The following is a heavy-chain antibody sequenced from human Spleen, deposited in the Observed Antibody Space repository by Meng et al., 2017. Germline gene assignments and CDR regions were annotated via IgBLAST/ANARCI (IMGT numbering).Heavy chain of an antibody. CDR1: GDSISSDIW. V-gene: IGHV4-4*02. CDR3: GRDQGRELINH. CDR2: VYHRGDT. J-gene: IGHJ4*02. Sequence: QVQLQESGSGLVNPSGTLSLTCTVSGDSISSDIWWSWVRQPPGKGLEWIGEVYHRGDTNYNPSLKSRVDISVDKSKNQFYLSLFSVTAADTAVYYCGRDQGRELINHWGQGTLVTVSS. D-gene: IGHD1-7*01.